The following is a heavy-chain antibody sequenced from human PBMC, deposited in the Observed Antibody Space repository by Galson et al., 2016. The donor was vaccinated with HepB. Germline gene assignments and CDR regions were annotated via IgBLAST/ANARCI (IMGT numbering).Heavy chain of an antibody. CDR3: AKGSYSSGSAVNWFDP. V-gene: IGHV3-23*01. J-gene: IGHJ5*02. D-gene: IGHD6-19*01. CDR2: ISGGGVNP. Sequence: SLRLSCAVSGISVSSYAMNWVRQAPGKGLEWVSRISGGGVNPYYGDFVEGRFTISRDNSKNTLYLQRNSLRFEDTALYYCAKGSYSSGSAVNWFDPWGQGTLVTVSS. CDR1: GISVSSYA.